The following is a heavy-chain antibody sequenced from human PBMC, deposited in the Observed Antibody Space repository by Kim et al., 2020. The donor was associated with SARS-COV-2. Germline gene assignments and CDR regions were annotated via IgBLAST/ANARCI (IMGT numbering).Heavy chain of an antibody. D-gene: IGHD4-17*01. CDR2: IGTAGDT. CDR3: ARAFYGGTYYYYYGMDV. CDR1: GFTLSSYD. J-gene: IGHJ6*02. V-gene: IGHV3-13*04. Sequence: GGSLRLSCAASGFTLSSYDMHWVRQATGKGLEWVSAIGTAGDTYYPGSVKGRSTISRENAKNSLYLQMNSLRAGDTAVYYCARAFYGGTYYYYYGMDVWGQGTTVTVSS.